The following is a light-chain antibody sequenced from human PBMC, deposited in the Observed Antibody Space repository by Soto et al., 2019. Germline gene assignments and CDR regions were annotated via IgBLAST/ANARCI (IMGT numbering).Light chain of an antibody. Sequence: QSVLTQPPSVSGAPGQRVTISCTGSSSNIGAGYDVHWYQQLPGTAPKLLIYDNNNRPSGVPDRFSGSKSGTSASLAITGLQAEDEADYDCQSYDSSLSSWVFGGGTQLTVL. CDR3: QSYDSSLSSWV. J-gene: IGLJ3*02. V-gene: IGLV1-40*01. CDR2: DNN. CDR1: SSNIGAGYD.